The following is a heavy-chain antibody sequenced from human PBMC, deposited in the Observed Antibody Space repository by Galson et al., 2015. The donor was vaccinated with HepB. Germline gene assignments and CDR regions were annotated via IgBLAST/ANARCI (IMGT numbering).Heavy chain of an antibody. CDR3: ARGDQLLPSVPLDY. CDR2: INPNSGGT. D-gene: IGHD2-2*01. Sequence: SVKVSCKASGYTFTGYYMHWVRQAPGQGLEWMGRINPNSGGTNYAQKFQGRVTMTRDTSISTAYMELSRLRSDDTAVYYCARGDQLLPSVPLDYWGQGTLVTVSS. CDR1: GYTFTGYY. J-gene: IGHJ4*02. V-gene: IGHV1-2*06.